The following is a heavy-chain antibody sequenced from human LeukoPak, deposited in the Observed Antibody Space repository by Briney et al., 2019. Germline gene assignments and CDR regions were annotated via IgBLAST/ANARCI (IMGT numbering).Heavy chain of an antibody. J-gene: IGHJ5*02. V-gene: IGHV4-59*08. CDR2: IYYSGST. D-gene: IGHD3-22*01. CDR3: ARRDYYDSSGYPT. Sequence: SETLSLTCTVSGGSISSYYWSWIRQPPGKGLEWIGYIYYSGSTYYNPSLKSRVTISVDTSKNQFSLKLSSVTAADTAVYYCARRDYYDSSGYPTWGQGTLVTVSS. CDR1: GGSISSYY.